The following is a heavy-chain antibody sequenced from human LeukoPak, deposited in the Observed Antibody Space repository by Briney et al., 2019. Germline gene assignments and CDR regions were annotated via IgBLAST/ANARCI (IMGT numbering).Heavy chain of an antibody. CDR1: GFSFSNYW. D-gene: IGHD6-13*01. CDR2: IKQDGSEK. CDR3: ARATAVGLYCFDP. Sequence: GGSLRLSCAACGFSFSNYWMSWVRQAPGRGVEWVANIKQDGSEKYYVDSVKGRFTISRDNAKNSLYLQMDTLRAEDTAVYYCARATAVGLYCFDPWGQGTLVTVSS. J-gene: IGHJ5*02. V-gene: IGHV3-7*01.